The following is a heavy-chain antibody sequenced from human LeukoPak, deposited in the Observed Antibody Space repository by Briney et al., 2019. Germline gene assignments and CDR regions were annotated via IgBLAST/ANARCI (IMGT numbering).Heavy chain of an antibody. D-gene: IGHD4-17*01. Sequence: GGSLRLSCAASGFTFDDYAMHWVRQAPGKGLEWVSYISSSGRTTYYADSVKGRFTISRDNAKNSLYLQMNSLRAEDTALYYCARDALRGDYLTNWFDPWGQGTLVTVSS. CDR2: ISSSGRTT. CDR3: ARDALRGDYLTNWFDP. J-gene: IGHJ5*02. V-gene: IGHV3-48*03. CDR1: GFTFDDYA.